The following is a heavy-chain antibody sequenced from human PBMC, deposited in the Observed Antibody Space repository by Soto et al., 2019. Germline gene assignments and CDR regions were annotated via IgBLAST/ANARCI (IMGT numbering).Heavy chain of an antibody. CDR3: ARDGVGLYYFDY. CDR2: INPSGGST. J-gene: IGHJ4*02. Sequence: ASVKVSCQASGYTFTSYYMHWVRQAPGQGLEWMGIINPSGGSTSYAQKFQGRVTMTRDTSTSTVYMELSSLRSEDTAVYYCARDGVGLYYFDYWGQGTLVTVSS. D-gene: IGHD3-16*01. CDR1: GYTFTSYY. V-gene: IGHV1-46*03.